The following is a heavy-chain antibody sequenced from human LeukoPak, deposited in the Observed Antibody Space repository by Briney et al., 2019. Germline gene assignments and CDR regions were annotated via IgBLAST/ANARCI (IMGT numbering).Heavy chain of an antibody. CDR1: GYTFTGYY. Sequence: ASVKVSCKTSGYTFTGYYMHWVRQAPGQGLEWMGWINPDSGGTNYAQKFQGRVTVTRDTSISTAYMELSRLRSDDTAVYYCARGPFDILGYFDYWGQGTLVTVSS. CDR3: ARGPFDILGYFDY. V-gene: IGHV1-2*02. J-gene: IGHJ4*02. D-gene: IGHD5-12*01. CDR2: INPDSGGT.